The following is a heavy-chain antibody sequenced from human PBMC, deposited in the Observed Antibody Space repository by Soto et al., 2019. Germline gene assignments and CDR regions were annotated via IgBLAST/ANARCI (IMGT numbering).Heavy chain of an antibody. Sequence: QVQLQQWGAGLLKPSETLSLTCAVYGGSFSGYYWSWIRQPPGKGLEWIGEINHSGSTNYNPSLQSRVTISVDTSKNQFSLKLSSVTAADTAVYYCARQERRQLDLDYWGQGTLVTVSS. J-gene: IGHJ4*02. V-gene: IGHV4-34*01. CDR2: INHSGST. CDR1: GGSFSGYY. D-gene: IGHD6-13*01. CDR3: ARQERRQLDLDY.